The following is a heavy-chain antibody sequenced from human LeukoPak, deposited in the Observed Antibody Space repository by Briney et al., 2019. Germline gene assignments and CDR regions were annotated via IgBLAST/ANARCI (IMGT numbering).Heavy chain of an antibody. V-gene: IGHV4-31*03. J-gene: IGHJ3*02. CDR1: GGSISSGGYY. CDR2: IYYSGST. Sequence: SETLSLTCTVSGGSISSGGYYWSWIRQHPGKGLEWIGYIYYSGSTYYNPSLKSRVTISVDTSKNQFSLKLSSVTAADTAVYYCARAGGYGSGSLDAFDIWGQGTMVTVSS. D-gene: IGHD3-10*01. CDR3: ARAGGYGSGSLDAFDI.